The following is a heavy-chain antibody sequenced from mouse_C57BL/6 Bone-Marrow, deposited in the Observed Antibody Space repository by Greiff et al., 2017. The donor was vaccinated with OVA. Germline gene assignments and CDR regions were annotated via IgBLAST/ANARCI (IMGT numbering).Heavy chain of an antibody. Sequence: QVQLKESGPGLVAPSQSLSITCTVSGFSLTRYAISWVRQPPGTGLEWLGVIWTGGGTHYNSALTSRLSISKDNSKSQVFLKMNSLQTDDTARYDCDRRDPYGSRDAMDYGGQGTSVTVSA. V-gene: IGHV2-9-1*01. CDR2: IWTGGGT. D-gene: IGHD1-1*01. CDR1: GFSLTRYA. J-gene: IGHJ4*01. CDR3: DRRDPYGSRDAMDY.